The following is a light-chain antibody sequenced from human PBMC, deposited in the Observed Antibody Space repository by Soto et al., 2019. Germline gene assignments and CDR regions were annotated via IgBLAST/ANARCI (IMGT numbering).Light chain of an antibody. CDR1: QSFRGL. J-gene: IGKJ5*01. V-gene: IGKV3-11*01. CDR3: QQRHMWPIT. Sequence: EVVLTQSPVTLSLSPGKRATLSCRASQSFRGLLAWYQQKPGQAPRLLIYDAYNRATGIPPRFSGSGSGTDFTLTISSLEPEDSAVYYCQQRHMWPITFGQGTRLEI. CDR2: DAY.